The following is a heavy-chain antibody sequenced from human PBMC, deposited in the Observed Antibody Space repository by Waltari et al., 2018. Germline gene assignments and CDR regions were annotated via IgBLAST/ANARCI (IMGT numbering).Heavy chain of an antibody. J-gene: IGHJ4*02. V-gene: IGHV4-59*08. CDR1: GGSISRSY. CDR3: ARRRYDSSGYYHSRGYFFDN. D-gene: IGHD3-22*01. Sequence: QVQLQESGPGLLKPSETLSLTCNVSGGSISRSYWNLLRQSPGTGLEWIGFVYYGGSTSYNPSLKSRVTISADASTNQVSLTLTSVTAADTAVYYCARRRYDSSGYYHSRGYFFDNWGQGALVTVSS. CDR2: VYYGGST.